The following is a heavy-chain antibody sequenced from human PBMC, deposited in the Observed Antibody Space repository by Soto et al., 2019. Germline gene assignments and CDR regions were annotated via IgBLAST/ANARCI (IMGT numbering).Heavy chain of an antibody. CDR3: ERAPPRKAAMFK. CDR2: INHSGGT. V-gene: IGHV4-34*01. Sequence: SETLSLTCAVYGGSFSGYYWSWIRQPPGKGLEWIGEINHSGGTNYNPSLKSRVTISVDTSKNQFSLKLRTVTAADTAVYYCERAPPRKAAMFKWGQGTLVTVSS. D-gene: IGHD6-13*01. J-gene: IGHJ4*02. CDR1: GGSFSGYY.